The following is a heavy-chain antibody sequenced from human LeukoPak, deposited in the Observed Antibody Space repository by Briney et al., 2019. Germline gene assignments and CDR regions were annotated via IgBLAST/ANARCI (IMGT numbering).Heavy chain of an antibody. CDR3: AELGITMIRGV. D-gene: IGHD3-22*01. CDR1: GFTFSDYY. V-gene: IGHV3-11*04. Sequence: GGSLRLSCAASGFTFSDYYMSWLRQAPGKGLEWVSYISLSGSTIYYADSVKGRFTISRDNAKNSLYLQMNSLRAEDTAVYYCAELGITMIRGVWGKGTTVTISS. J-gene: IGHJ6*04. CDR2: ISLSGSTI.